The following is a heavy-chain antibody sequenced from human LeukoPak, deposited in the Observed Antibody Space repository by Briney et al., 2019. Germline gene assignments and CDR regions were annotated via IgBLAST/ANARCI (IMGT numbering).Heavy chain of an antibody. CDR3: ARTGIAARPTVWFDP. V-gene: IGHV3-74*01. Sequence: GGSLRHSCVASGFTFSSYWMHWVRQAPGKGLVWVSHINSDGRSTTYADSVKGRFTISRDNAKNTLYPQMNSLRAEDTAVYYCARTGIAARPTVWFDPWGQGTLVTVSP. CDR1: GFTFSSYW. CDR2: INSDGRST. J-gene: IGHJ5*02. D-gene: IGHD6-6*01.